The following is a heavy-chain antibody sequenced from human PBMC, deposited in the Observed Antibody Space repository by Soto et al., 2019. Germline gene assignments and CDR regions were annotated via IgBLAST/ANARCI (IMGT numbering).Heavy chain of an antibody. Sequence: QVQLQESGPGLVKPSQTLSLTCTVSGGSISSGGTGSYWTWIRQLPGKGLEWIGYIYYTGNTYYNPSLKSRPTISIDTSENQFSLKLTSGTAADPAVYFCASGHDAYKVRYWGQGTLVTVSS. CDR2: IYYTGNT. V-gene: IGHV4-31*03. CDR3: ASGHDAYKVRY. CDR1: GGSISSGGTGSY. J-gene: IGHJ4*02. D-gene: IGHD1-1*01.